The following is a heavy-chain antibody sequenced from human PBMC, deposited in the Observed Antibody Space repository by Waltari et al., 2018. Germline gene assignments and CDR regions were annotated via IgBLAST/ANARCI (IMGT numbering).Heavy chain of an antibody. CDR3: ARSSCSNGVCYYYFDY. Sequence: VQLVESGGGVVQPGGSLRLSCAASGFTFSYYAMSWVRQTPGKGLEWVSAISGSGGSTFYADSVKGRFTISRDNSKNTLYLQMNSLRAEDTAVYYCARSSCSNGVCYYYFDYWGQGTLVTVSS. CDR1: GFTFSYYA. J-gene: IGHJ4*02. D-gene: IGHD2-8*01. CDR2: ISGSGGST. V-gene: IGHV3-23*04.